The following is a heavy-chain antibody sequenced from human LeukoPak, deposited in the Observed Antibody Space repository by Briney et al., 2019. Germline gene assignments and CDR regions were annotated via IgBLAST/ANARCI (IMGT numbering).Heavy chain of an antibody. CDR1: GFTFSSYW. CDR2: IKQDGSEK. J-gene: IGHJ4*02. D-gene: IGHD2-21*02. V-gene: IGHV3-7*01. Sequence: GGSLRLSCAASGFTFSSYWMSWVRQAPGKGLEWVANIKQDGSEKYYVDSVKGRFTISRDNAKNSLYLQMNSLRAEDTAVYYCASSPSVVTTTIDYWGQGTLVTVSS. CDR3: ASSPSVVTTTIDY.